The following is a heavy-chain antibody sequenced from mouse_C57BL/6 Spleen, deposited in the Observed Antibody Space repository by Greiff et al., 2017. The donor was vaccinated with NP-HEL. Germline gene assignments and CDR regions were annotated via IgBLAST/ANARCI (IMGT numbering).Heavy chain of an antibody. V-gene: IGHV1-53*01. J-gene: IGHJ4*01. CDR2: INPSNGGT. Sequence: QVQLQQPGTELVKPGASVKLSCKASGYTFTSYWMHWVKQRPGQGLEWIGNINPSNGGTNYNEKFKSKATLTVDKSSSTAYMQLSSLTSEDSAVYYWAREFPYYYAMDYWGQGTSVTVSS. CDR1: GYTFTSYW. CDR3: AREFPYYYAMDY.